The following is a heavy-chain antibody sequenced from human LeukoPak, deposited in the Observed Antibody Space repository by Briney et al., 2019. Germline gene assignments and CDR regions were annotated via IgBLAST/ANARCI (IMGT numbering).Heavy chain of an antibody. CDR1: GFTFSSYY. V-gene: IGHV3-21*01. CDR3: ARDRGSYYEWYYFDY. D-gene: IGHD1-26*01. CDR2: ISSSSSYI. Sequence: GGSLRLSCAASGFTFSSYYMNWVRQAPGKGLEWVSSISSSSSYIYYADSVKGRFTISRDNAKNSLYLQMNSLRAEDTAVYYCARDRGSYYEWYYFDYWGQGTLVTVSS. J-gene: IGHJ4*02.